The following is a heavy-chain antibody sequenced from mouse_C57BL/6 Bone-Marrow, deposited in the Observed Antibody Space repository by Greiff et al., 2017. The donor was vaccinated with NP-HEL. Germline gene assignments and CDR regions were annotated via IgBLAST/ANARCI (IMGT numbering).Heavy chain of an antibody. D-gene: IGHD2-1*01. Sequence: QVQLQQPGAELVKPGASVKLSCKASGYTFTSYWMKWVKQRPGQGLEWIGEIDPCGSYTNYNEKFQGKATLTVDTSSSTAYMQLSSLTSEDSAVYYCARGDYCNYGAMDYWGQGTSVTVSS. CDR3: ARGDYCNYGAMDY. CDR1: GYTFTSYW. V-gene: IGHV1-50*01. J-gene: IGHJ4*01. CDR2: IDPCGSYT.